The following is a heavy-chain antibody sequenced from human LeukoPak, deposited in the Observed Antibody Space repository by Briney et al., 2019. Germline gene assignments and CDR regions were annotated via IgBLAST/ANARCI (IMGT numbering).Heavy chain of an antibody. V-gene: IGHV3-74*01. J-gene: IGHJ4*02. CDR1: GFTFSTYW. D-gene: IGHD1-26*01. Sequence: GGSLRLSCAASGFTFSTYWMHWVRQAPGKGLVWVSRVNSDGSGTTYADSVKGRFTISRDNAKNTLYLQMNSLRAEDTAMYYCARVYSGGPFDSWGQGTLVTVSS. CDR3: ARVYSGGPFDS. CDR2: VNSDGSGT.